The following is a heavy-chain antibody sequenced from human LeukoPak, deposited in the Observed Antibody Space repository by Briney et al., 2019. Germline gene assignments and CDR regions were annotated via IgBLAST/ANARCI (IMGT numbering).Heavy chain of an antibody. Sequence: PGGSLRLSCAASGFTFSSYAMHWVRQAPGKGLEWVAVISYDGSNKYYADSVKGRFTISRDNSKNTLYLQMNSLRAEDTAVYYCARDPMTTVTTWYFDLWGRGTLVTVSS. J-gene: IGHJ2*01. CDR3: ARDPMTTVTTWYFDL. D-gene: IGHD4-17*01. V-gene: IGHV3-30*04. CDR1: GFTFSSYA. CDR2: ISYDGSNK.